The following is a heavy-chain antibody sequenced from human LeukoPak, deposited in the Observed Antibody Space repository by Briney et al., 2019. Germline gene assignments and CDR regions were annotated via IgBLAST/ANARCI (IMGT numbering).Heavy chain of an antibody. CDR3: AREGYYDSSGYPPTGFDY. CDR2: ISAYSGDT. CDR1: GYTFTSYG. V-gene: IGHV1-18*01. D-gene: IGHD3-22*01. Sequence: ASVKVSCKASGYTFTSYGISWVRQAPGQGLEWMGWISAYSGDTNYAQKFQGRATMTTDTSTSTAYMELRSLSSDDTAVYYCAREGYYDSSGYPPTGFDYWGQGTLVTVSS. J-gene: IGHJ4*02.